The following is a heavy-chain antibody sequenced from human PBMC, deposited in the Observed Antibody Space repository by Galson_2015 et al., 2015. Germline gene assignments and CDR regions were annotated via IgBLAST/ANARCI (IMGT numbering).Heavy chain of an antibody. CDR3: AKGPGYSGYGYFDN. CDR2: ISYDGSNK. D-gene: IGHD5-12*01. J-gene: IGHJ4*01. CDR1: GFTFSSYG. V-gene: IGHV3-30*18. Sequence: SLRLSCAASGFTFSSYGMHWVRQAPGKGPEWVAVISYDGSNKYYADSVKGRFTISRDNSKNTLYLQMNSLRAEDTAVYYCAKGPGYSGYGYFDNSGHGTLVTVSS.